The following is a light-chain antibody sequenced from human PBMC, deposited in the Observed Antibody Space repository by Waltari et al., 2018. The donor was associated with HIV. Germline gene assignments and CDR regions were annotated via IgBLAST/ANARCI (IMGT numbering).Light chain of an antibody. CDR1: SSNIGSKT. V-gene: IGLV1-44*01. CDR2: NNN. J-gene: IGLJ3*02. CDR3: AAWDDSVNGWV. Sequence: QSLLTQPPSASGTPGQRVTISCSGSSSNIGSKTVNSYQQLPGTAPRVLIYNNNERPSGVPDRFSGSKSGTSASLTISGLQSADEADYYCAAWDDSVNGWVFGGGTKLTVL.